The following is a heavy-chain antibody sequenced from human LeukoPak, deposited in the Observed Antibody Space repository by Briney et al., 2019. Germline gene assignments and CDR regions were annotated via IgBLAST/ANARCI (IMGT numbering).Heavy chain of an antibody. J-gene: IGHJ6*02. CDR3: ARSVEGASYYYGMDV. CDR1: GYSFTSYW. CDR2: IHPGDSDT. V-gene: IGHV5-51*01. Sequence: GESLKISCKGSGYSFTSYWIGWVRQMPGKGLEWMGIIHPGDSDTRYSPSFQGQVTISADKSISTAYLQWSSLKASDTAMYYCARSVEGASYYYGMDVWGQGTTVTVSS. D-gene: IGHD1-1*01.